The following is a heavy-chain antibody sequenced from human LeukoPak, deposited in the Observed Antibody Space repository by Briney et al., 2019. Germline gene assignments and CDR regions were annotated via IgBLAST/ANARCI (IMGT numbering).Heavy chain of an antibody. CDR1: GGTFSSYA. CDR3: ARTVGDYDSWREY. J-gene: IGHJ4*02. D-gene: IGHD3-3*01. CDR2: IIPILGIA. V-gene: IGHV1-69*04. Sequence: SVKVSCKASGGTFSSYAISWVRQAPGQGLEWMGRIIPILGIANYAQKFQGRVTITADESTSTAYMELSSLRSEDTAVYYCARTVGDYDSWREYWGQGTLVTVSS.